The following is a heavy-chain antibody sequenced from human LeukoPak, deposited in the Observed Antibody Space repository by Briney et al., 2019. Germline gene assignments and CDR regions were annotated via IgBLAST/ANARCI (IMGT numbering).Heavy chain of an antibody. CDR3: ARETLYCSGGSCYDYFDY. D-gene: IGHD2-15*01. V-gene: IGHV4-4*07. CDR1: GGSFSSYY. CDR2: IYTSGST. Sequence: SETLSLTCAVYGGSFSSYYWSWIRQPAGKGLEWIGRIYTSGSTNYNPSLKSRVTMSVDTSKNQFSLKLSSVTAADTAVYYCARETLYCSGGSCYDYFDYWGQGTLVTVSS. J-gene: IGHJ4*02.